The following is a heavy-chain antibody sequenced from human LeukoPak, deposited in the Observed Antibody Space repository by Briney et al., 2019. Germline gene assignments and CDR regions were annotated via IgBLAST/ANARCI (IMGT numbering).Heavy chain of an antibody. D-gene: IGHD3-22*01. CDR3: ARENDSSGYYYYRPFDY. CDR1: GGSFRGYY. J-gene: IGHJ4*02. V-gene: IGHV4-34*01. CDR2: INHSGST. Sequence: SETLSLTCAVYGGSFRGYYWSWLRQPPGKGLEWFGEINHSGSTNYNPSLKSRVTISVDTSKNQFSLKLSSVTAADTAVYYCARENDSSGYYYYRPFDYWGQGTLVTVSS.